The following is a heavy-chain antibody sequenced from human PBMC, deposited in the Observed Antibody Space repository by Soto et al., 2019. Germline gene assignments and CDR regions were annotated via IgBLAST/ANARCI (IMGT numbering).Heavy chain of an antibody. J-gene: IGHJ6*02. D-gene: IGHD3-10*01. CDR1: GDTFKNCV. Sequence: QVQVVQSGVEVRRPGSSVKVSCKASGDTFKNCVISWVRQAPGQGLEWMGGIIPLFGTTDFAQRFQGRLTITTDESMTTAHMELSRLRSEDTATYYCAAELGFGKLSVVWGQGTTVIVCS. CDR3: AAELGFGKLSVV. CDR2: IIPLFGTT. V-gene: IGHV1-69*01.